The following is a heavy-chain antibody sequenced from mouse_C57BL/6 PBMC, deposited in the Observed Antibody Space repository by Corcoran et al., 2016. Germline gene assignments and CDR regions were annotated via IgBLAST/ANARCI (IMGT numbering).Heavy chain of an antibody. Sequence: EVQLQQSGPELVKPGASVKIPCKASGYTFTDYNMDWVKQSHGKSLEWIGDINPNNGGTIYNQKFKGKATLTVDKSSSTAYMELRSLTSEDTAVYYCARRRNGYDVWYFDVWGTGTTVTVSS. CDR3: ARRRNGYDVWYFDV. V-gene: IGHV1-18*01. CDR2: INPNNGGT. CDR1: GYTFTDYN. D-gene: IGHD2-2*01. J-gene: IGHJ1*03.